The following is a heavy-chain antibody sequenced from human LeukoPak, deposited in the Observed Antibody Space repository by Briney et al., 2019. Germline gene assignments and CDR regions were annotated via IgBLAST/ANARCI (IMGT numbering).Heavy chain of an antibody. CDR1: GGSTSSFY. CDR3: ARLSRMSSSIAYHAFDI. CDR2: IYYSGST. Sequence: SETLSLTCTVSGGSTSSFYWSWIRQPPGKGLEWIGYIYYSGSTNHNPSLKGRVTISVDTSKNQFSLRLSSVTAADTAVYYCARLSRMSSSIAYHAFDIWGQGTMVTVSS. V-gene: IGHV4-59*08. J-gene: IGHJ3*02. D-gene: IGHD6-6*01.